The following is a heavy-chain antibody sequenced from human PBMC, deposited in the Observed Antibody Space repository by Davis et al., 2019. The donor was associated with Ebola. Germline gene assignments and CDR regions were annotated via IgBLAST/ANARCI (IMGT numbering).Heavy chain of an antibody. J-gene: IGHJ6*02. D-gene: IGHD2-15*01. CDR1: GYTFTSYW. CDR2: IYPDDSDT. Sequence: GESLKISCKGSGYTFTSYWIGWVRQMPGKGLEWMGIIYPDDSDTRYSPSFQGQVTISADKSISTAYLQWSSLKASDTAMYYCASRVVVAATPGDYYYGMDVWGQGTTVTVSS. CDR3: ASRVVVAATPGDYYYGMDV. V-gene: IGHV5-51*01.